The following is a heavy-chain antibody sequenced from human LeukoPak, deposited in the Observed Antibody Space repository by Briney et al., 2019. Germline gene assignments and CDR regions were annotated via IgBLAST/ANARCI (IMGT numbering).Heavy chain of an antibody. CDR2: IWSDGSNK. CDR3: ARGITMIVVVPDY. CDR1: GFTFSSYG. D-gene: IGHD3-22*01. V-gene: IGHV3-33*01. J-gene: IGHJ4*02. Sequence: GGSLRLSCAASGFTFSSYGMHWVRQAPGKGLEWVTVIWSDGSNKYYADSVKGRFTISRDNSKNTLYLQMNCLRAEDTAVYYCARGITMIVVVPDYWGQGTLVTVSS.